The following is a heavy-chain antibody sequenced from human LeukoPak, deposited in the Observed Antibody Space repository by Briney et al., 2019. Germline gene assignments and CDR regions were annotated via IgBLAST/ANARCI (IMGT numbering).Heavy chain of an antibody. CDR1: GFTFSPYS. Sequence: GGSLRLSCAASGFTFSPYSMNWVRQAPGKGLEWVSSISSSSNYIYYADSVKGRFTISKDNAKNSLYLQMNSLRAEDTAVYYCARADSSYLDYWGQGTLVTVSS. J-gene: IGHJ4*02. V-gene: IGHV3-21*01. D-gene: IGHD4-11*01. CDR3: ARADSSYLDY. CDR2: ISSSSNYI.